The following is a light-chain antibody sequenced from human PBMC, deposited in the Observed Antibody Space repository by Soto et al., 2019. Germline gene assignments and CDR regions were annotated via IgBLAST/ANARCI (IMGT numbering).Light chain of an antibody. Sequence: QSALTQPRSVSGSPGQSVTISCTGTSSDVGGYNYVSWYQQHPGQPPKLMIYDVTKRPSGVPDRFSGSKSGNTASLSISGLQAEDEADYYCCSYGGGYTPLLFGGGTKLTVL. V-gene: IGLV2-11*01. CDR3: CSYGGGYTPLL. J-gene: IGLJ2*01. CDR2: DVT. CDR1: SSDVGGYNY.